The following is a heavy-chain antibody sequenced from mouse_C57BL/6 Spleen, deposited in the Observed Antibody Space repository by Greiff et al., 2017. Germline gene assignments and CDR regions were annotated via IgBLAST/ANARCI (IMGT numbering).Heavy chain of an antibody. CDR1: GYAFSSSW. Sequence: QVQLQQSGPELVKPGASVKISCKASGYAFSSSWMNWVKQRPGKGLEWIGRIYPGDGDTNYNGKFKGKATLTADKSSSTAYMQLISLTSDDSAVYFCAVIYDGYDRVAYYLDYWGQGTTLTVSS. D-gene: IGHD2-2*01. CDR3: AVIYDGYDRVAYYLDY. V-gene: IGHV1-82*01. CDR2: IYPGDGDT. J-gene: IGHJ2*01.